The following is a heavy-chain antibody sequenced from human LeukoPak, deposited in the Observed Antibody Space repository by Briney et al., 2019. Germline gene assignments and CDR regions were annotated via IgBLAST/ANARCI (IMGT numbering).Heavy chain of an antibody. Sequence: SETLSLTCTVSGGSISSYYWSWIRQPPGKGLEWIGYIYDSGSTNYNPSLKSRATISVDTSKNQFSLKLSSVTAADTAVYYCARASSYGGNSIDWGQGTLVTVSS. CDR2: IYDSGST. D-gene: IGHD4-23*01. V-gene: IGHV4-59*01. J-gene: IGHJ4*02. CDR3: ARASSYGGNSID. CDR1: GGSISSYY.